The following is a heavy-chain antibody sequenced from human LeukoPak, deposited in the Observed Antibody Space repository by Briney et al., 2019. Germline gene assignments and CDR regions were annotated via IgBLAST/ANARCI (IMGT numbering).Heavy chain of an antibody. V-gene: IGHV4-59*08. Sequence: SETLSLTCTVSGGSISSYYWSWIRQPPGKGLEWIGYIYYSGSTNYNPSLKSRVTISVDTSKNQFSLKLSSVTAADTAVYYCARHEGRMYYYDSSGHDAFDIWGQGTMVTVSS. J-gene: IGHJ3*02. CDR2: IYYSGST. CDR3: ARHEGRMYYYDSSGHDAFDI. D-gene: IGHD3-22*01. CDR1: GGSISSYY.